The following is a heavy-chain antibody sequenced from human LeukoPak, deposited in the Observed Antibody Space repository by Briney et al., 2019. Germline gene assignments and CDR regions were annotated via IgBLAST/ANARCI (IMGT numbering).Heavy chain of an antibody. J-gene: IGHJ4*02. D-gene: IGHD5-18*01. CDR3: ARVPRDTAMVSLDY. V-gene: IGHV1-18*01. Sequence: ASVKVSCKASGYTFTNYGISWVRQAPGQGLEWMGWISAYNGNTKYAQRLQGRLTMTTDTSTSRAYMELRSLRFDDTAVYYCARVPRDTAMVSLDYWGQGTLVTVSS. CDR1: GYTFTNYG. CDR2: ISAYNGNT.